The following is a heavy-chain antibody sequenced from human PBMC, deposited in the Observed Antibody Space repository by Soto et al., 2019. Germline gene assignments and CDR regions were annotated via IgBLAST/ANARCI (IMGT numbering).Heavy chain of an antibody. CDR1: GFSFRSYS. J-gene: IGHJ4*02. CDR3: ARGLLGDDV. V-gene: IGHV3-33*01. CDR2: ILYDGSQK. Sequence: QVQLVESGGGVIRPGRSLRLSCAAAGFSFRSYSMHWVRQAPGKGLEWLAVILYDGSQKYYADSVKGRFTISRDNSKNTLFLQLNSLRVDDTAVYYCARGLLGDDVWGQGTLVTVSS.